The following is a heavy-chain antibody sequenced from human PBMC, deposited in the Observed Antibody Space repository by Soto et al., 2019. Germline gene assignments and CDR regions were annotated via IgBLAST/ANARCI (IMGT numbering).Heavy chain of an antibody. D-gene: IGHD5-18*01. CDR3: AREGNRASSAMGYYYYYYGMNV. CDR1: GYTFTSYG. CDR2: ISAYNGNT. V-gene: IGHV1-18*01. J-gene: IGHJ6*02. Sequence: QVQLVQSGAEVKKPGASVKVSCKASGYTFTSYGISWVRQAPGQGLEWMGWISAYNGNTNYAQKLQGRVTTTTDTSTSTAYMELRSLRSDDTAVYYCAREGNRASSAMGYYYYYYGMNVWGQGTTVTVSS.